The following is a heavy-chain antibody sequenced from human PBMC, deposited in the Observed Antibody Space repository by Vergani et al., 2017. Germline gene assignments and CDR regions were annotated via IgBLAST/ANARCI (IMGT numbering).Heavy chain of an antibody. Sequence: QVQLVKSGAEVKKPGSSVQVSCNASGGTFSSYAISWVRPAPGQGLEWMGRIIPIFGTANNAQKLQGKVTITADESTSTAYRVLSSMRSEDTAVYYCARDEGAIVVVPAAMVYYYNWMDV. J-gene: IGHJ6*01. CDR3: ARDEGAIVVVPAAMVYYYNWMDV. D-gene: IGHD2-2*01. CDR2: IIPIFGTA. V-gene: IGHV1-69*13. CDR1: GGTFSSYA.